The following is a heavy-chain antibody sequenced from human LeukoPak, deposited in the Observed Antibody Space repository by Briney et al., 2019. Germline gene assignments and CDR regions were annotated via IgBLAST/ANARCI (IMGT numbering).Heavy chain of an antibody. CDR3: AGNYDILTGVDY. V-gene: IGHV4-4*07. CDR1: GGSISSYY. CDR2: IYTSGST. Sequence: SETLSLTCTVSGGSISSYYRSWIRQPAGKGLEWIGRIYTSGSTNYNPSLKSRVTISVDTSKNQFSRKLSSVTAADTAVYYCAGNYDILTGVDYWGQGTLVTVSS. J-gene: IGHJ4*02. D-gene: IGHD3-9*01.